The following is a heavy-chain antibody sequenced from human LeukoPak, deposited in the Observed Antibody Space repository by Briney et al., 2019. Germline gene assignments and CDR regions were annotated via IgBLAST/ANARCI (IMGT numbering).Heavy chain of an antibody. D-gene: IGHD3-22*01. CDR1: GFTFSRYG. Sequence: PGGSLRLSCAASGFTFSRYGMHWVRQAPGKGLEWVAVIWYDGSNKYYADSVKGRFTISRDNSKNTLYLQMNSLRADDTAVYYCANDVTYYYDNSGSCGAFHIWGQGTMVTVSS. J-gene: IGHJ3*02. CDR2: IWYDGSNK. V-gene: IGHV3-33*06. CDR3: ANDVTYYYDNSGSCGAFHI.